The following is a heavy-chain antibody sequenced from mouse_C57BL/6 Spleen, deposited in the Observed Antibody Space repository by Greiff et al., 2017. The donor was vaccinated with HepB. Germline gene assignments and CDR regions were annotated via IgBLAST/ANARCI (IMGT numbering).Heavy chain of an antibody. CDR1: GYTFTSYW. J-gene: IGHJ2*01. Sequence: QVQLQQPGAELVKPGASVKLSCKASGYTFTSYWMHWVKQRPGKGLEWIGRIYPGDGDTNYNGKFKGKATLTADKSSSKAYMQLSSLTSEDSAVYFCAKAAAQAYYFDYWGQGTTLTVSS. D-gene: IGHD3-2*02. CDR3: AKAAAQAYYFDY. V-gene: IGHV1-82*01. CDR2: IYPGDGDT.